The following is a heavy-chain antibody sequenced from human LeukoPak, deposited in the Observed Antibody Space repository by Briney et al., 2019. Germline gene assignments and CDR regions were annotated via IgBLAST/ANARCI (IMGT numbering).Heavy chain of an antibody. Sequence: GGSLRLSCAASGFTFSKYWMHWVRQAPGKGLEWVSRLNADGNSITYADSVRGRFTISRDNAKNTVHLQMNSLRVEDTAIYFCAGAYSAYDPFDYWGQGILVTVSS. J-gene: IGHJ4*02. CDR3: AGAYSAYDPFDY. CDR1: GFTFSKYW. D-gene: IGHD5-12*01. V-gene: IGHV3-74*01. CDR2: LNADGNSI.